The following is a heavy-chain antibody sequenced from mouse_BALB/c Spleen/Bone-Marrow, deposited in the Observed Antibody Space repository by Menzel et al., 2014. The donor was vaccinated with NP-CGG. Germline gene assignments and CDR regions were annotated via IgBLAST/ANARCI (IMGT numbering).Heavy chain of an antibody. CDR2: IDPANGNT. Sequence: EVQLQQSGAELVKPGASVKLSCTASGFNIKDTYMHWVKQRPEQGLEWIGRIDPANGNTKYVPKFQGKATITTDTSSNTAYLQVSSLTSEDTAVYYCASATTATYYAMDYWGQGTSVTVSS. D-gene: IGHD1-2*01. V-gene: IGHV14-3*02. J-gene: IGHJ4*01. CDR1: GFNIKDTY. CDR3: ASATTATYYAMDY.